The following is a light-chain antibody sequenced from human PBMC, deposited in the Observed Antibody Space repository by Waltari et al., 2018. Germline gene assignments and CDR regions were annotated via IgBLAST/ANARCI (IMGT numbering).Light chain of an antibody. Sequence: DIQMTPSPSTLSDSVGDRVTITCRANQSISSWLAWYQQKPGKAPKLLIYKASSLESGVPSRFSGSGSGTEFTLTISSLQPDDFATYYCQQYNSYSVTFGGGTKVEIK. CDR3: QQYNSYSVT. CDR2: KAS. J-gene: IGKJ4*01. CDR1: QSISSW. V-gene: IGKV1-5*03.